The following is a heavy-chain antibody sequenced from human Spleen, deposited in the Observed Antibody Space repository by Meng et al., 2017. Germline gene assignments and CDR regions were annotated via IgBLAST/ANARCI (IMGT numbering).Heavy chain of an antibody. J-gene: IGHJ6*02. D-gene: IGHD1-26*01. Sequence: GGSLRLSCAASGFTFSGSAMHWVRQASGKGLEWVGRIRSKANSYATAYAASVKGRFTISRDDSKNTAYLQMNSLKTEDTAVYYCTRYIVGATKYYYYGMDVWGQGTTVTVSS. CDR1: GFTFSGSA. CDR3: TRYIVGATKYYYYGMDV. CDR2: IRSKANSYAT. V-gene: IGHV3-73*01.